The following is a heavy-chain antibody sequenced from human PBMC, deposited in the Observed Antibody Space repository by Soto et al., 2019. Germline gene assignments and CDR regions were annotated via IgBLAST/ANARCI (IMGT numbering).Heavy chain of an antibody. V-gene: IGHV4-34*01. D-gene: IGHD4-17*01. CDR1: GGSFSGYY. CDR3: ARRVDTVTAAFDI. CDR2: INHSGST. Sequence: SETLSLTCAVYGGSFSGYYRSWIRQPPGKGMEWIGEINHSGSTNYNPSLKSRVTISVDMSKNQFSLKLSSVTAADTAVYYCARRVDTVTAAFDIWGQGTMVTVSS. J-gene: IGHJ3*02.